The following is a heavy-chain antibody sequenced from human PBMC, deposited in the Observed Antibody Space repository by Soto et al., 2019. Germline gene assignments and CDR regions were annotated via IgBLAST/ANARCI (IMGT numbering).Heavy chain of an antibody. J-gene: IGHJ4*02. CDR1: GYTFTGYY. CDR3: ARGGIYYYDSSGYYYEFHFDY. CDR2: INPNSGGT. D-gene: IGHD3-22*01. Sequence: QVQLVQSGAEVKKPGASVKVSCKASGYTFTGYYMHWVRQAPGQGLEWMGWINPNSGGTNYAQKFQGWVTMTRDTSISTAYRELSRLTSDATAVYYCARGGIYYYDSSGYYYEFHFDYWGQGTLVTVSS. V-gene: IGHV1-2*04.